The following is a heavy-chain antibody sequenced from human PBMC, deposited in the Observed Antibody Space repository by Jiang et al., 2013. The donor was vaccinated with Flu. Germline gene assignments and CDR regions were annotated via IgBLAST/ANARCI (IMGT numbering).Heavy chain of an antibody. CDR1: GNIFSSDW. V-gene: IGHV5-51*01. Sequence: EVKKPGESLRISCKGSGNIFSSDWIAWVRQMPGKGLEYMGIIFPDDSDTRYSPSFEGRVTISADKSISTAYLQWSSLKASDTALYYCARAPGIWSDRFTFHSPMFDRWGQGTLVTVSS. J-gene: IGHJ5*02. CDR2: IFPDDSDT. CDR3: ARAPGIWSDRFTFHSPMFDR. D-gene: IGHD1-14*01.